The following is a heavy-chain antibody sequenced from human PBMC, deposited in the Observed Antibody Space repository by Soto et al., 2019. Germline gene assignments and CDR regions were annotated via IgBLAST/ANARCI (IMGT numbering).Heavy chain of an antibody. CDR3: ATTYCSGGNCYNYYYGMDV. CDR1: GGTFSSSA. V-gene: IGHV1-69*13. Sequence: SVKVSCKASGGTFSSSAICWVRQAPGQGLEWMGGIIPIFGPANYAQKFQGRVTLTADESMSTAYMELSSLRSEDTAVYYCATTYCSGGNCYNYYYGMDVWGQGTPVTVSS. CDR2: IIPIFGPA. D-gene: IGHD2-15*01. J-gene: IGHJ6*02.